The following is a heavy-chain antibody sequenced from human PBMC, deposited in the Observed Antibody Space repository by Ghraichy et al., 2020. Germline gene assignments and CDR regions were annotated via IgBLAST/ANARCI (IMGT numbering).Heavy chain of an antibody. Sequence: VKVSCKASGYTFTSYGISWVRQAPGQGLEWMGWISAYNGNTNYAQKLQGRVTMTTDTSTSTAYMELRSLRSDDTAVYYCARDFRDPAAVWSGGPFDYWGQGTLVTVSS. CDR2: ISAYNGNT. V-gene: IGHV1-18*01. CDR1: GYTFTSYG. CDR3: ARDFRDPAAVWSGGPFDY. J-gene: IGHJ4*02. D-gene: IGHD3-3*01.